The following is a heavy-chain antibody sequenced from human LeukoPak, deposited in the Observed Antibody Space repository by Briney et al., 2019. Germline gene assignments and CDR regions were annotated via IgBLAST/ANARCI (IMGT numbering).Heavy chain of an antibody. Sequence: GGSLRLSCAASRFTFSSYAMHWVRQAPGKGLEWVAVISYDGSNKYYAESVKGRFTISRDNSKNTLYLQMNSLRAEDTAVYYCARNGGYSYGYDPYYFDYWGRGTLVTVSS. J-gene: IGHJ4*02. CDR1: RFTFSSYA. D-gene: IGHD5-18*01. CDR2: ISYDGSNK. CDR3: ARNGGYSYGYDPYYFDY. V-gene: IGHV3-30*04.